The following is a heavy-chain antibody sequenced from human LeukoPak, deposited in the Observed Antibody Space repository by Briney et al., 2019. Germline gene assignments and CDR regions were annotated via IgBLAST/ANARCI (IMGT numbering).Heavy chain of an antibody. D-gene: IGHD3-10*01. CDR1: GFTFSSYS. J-gene: IGHJ4*02. V-gene: IGHV3-21*04. Sequence: GGSLRLSCAASGFTFSSYSMNWVRQAPGKGLEWVSSISSSSSYIYYADSVKGRFTISRDNAKNSLYLQMNSLRAEDTAVYYCANHPYGHGRGWASYFDYWGQGTLVTVSS. CDR2: ISSSSSYI. CDR3: ANHPYGHGRGWASYFDY.